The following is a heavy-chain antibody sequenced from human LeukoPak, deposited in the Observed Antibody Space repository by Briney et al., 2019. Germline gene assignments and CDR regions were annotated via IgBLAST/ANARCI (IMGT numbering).Heavy chain of an antibody. D-gene: IGHD2-2*01. CDR2: ISGSGGST. J-gene: IGHJ4*02. CDR1: GFTFSIYA. V-gene: IGHV3-23*01. CDR3: AKGLGEYCSSTSCYPFDY. Sequence: GGSLRLSCAASGFTFSIYAMSWVRQAPGKGLEWVSDISGSGGSTYFADSVKGRFTISRDNSKNTLYLQMNSLRAEDTAVYYCAKGLGEYCSSTSCYPFDYWGQGTLVTVSS.